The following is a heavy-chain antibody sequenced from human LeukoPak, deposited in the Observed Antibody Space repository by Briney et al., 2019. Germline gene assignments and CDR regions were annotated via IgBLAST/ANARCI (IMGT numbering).Heavy chain of an antibody. D-gene: IGHD3-10*01. CDR3: ARTYYYGSGSYEFWFDP. V-gene: IGHV4-39*07. CDR2: IYYSGST. CDR1: GDSISSSSSY. J-gene: IGHJ5*02. Sequence: SETLSLTCSVSGDSISSSSSYWGWIRQPPGKGLEWIGSIYYSGSTYYNTSLKSRVTISVDTSKNQFSLKLNSVTAADTAVYYCARTYYYGSGSYEFWFDPWGQGTLVTVSS.